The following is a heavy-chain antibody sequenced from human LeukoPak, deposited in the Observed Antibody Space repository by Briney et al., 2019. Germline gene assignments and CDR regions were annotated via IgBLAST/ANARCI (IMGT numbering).Heavy chain of an antibody. CDR2: TNSDGSST. J-gene: IGHJ4*02. D-gene: IGHD3-22*01. Sequence: PGGSLRLSCAASGFTFSSYWMHWVRQAPGKGLVWVSRTNSDGSSTSYADSVKGRFTISRDNAKNTLYLQMNSLRAEDTAVYYCARGRDYYDSSEGYWGQGTLVTVSS. V-gene: IGHV3-74*01. CDR1: GFTFSSYW. CDR3: ARGRDYYDSSEGY.